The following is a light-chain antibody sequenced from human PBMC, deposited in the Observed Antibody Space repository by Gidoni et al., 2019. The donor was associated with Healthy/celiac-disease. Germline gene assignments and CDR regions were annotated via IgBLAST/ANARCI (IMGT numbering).Light chain of an antibody. CDR1: QSVSSN. V-gene: IGKV3-15*01. CDR2: GAS. Sequence: EIVMTQSPATLSVSPGERATLSCRASQSVSSNLACYQQKPGQAPRLLIYGASTRATGIPARFSGSGSGTEFTLTISSLQSEDFAVYYCQQYNNRAFGQGTKVEIK. J-gene: IGKJ1*01. CDR3: QQYNNRA.